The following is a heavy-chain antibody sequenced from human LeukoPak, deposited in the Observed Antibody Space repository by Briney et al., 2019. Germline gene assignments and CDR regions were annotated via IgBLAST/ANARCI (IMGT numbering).Heavy chain of an antibody. CDR3: AKDIGAVAGTGDAFDI. CDR1: GFTFGPYT. V-gene: IGHV3-21*04. CDR2: ITSTSRYI. D-gene: IGHD6-19*01. Sequence: GGSLRLSCAASGFTFGPYTMNWVRQAPGKGLEWVSSITSTSRYIYYADSLKGRFTISRDNAKNSLYLQMNSLRAEDMALYYCAKDIGAVAGTGDAFDIWGQGTMVTVSS. J-gene: IGHJ3*02.